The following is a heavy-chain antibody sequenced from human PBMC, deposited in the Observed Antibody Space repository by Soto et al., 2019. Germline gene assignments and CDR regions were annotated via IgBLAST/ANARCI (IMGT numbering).Heavy chain of an antibody. CDR3: AKDQRGSSVGYCLDY. V-gene: IGHV3-30*18. D-gene: IGHD3-22*01. Sequence: QVQLVESGGGVVQPGRSLRLSCAASGFTFSSYGMHWVRQAPGKGLEWVAVISYDGSNKYYADSVKGRFTISRDNSKNTLYLQMNSLRAEDTAVYYCAKDQRGSSVGYCLDYWGQGTLVTVSS. CDR2: ISYDGSNK. CDR1: GFTFSSYG. J-gene: IGHJ4*02.